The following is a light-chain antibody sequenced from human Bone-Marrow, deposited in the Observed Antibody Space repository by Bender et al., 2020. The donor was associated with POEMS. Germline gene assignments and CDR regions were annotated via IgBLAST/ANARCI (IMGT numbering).Light chain of an antibody. CDR3: AVWEDSLNGWV. CDR1: SSNIGAHA. J-gene: IGLJ3*02. V-gene: IGLV1-44*01. CDR2: SSH. Sequence: QSVLTQPPSASGTPGQRVTISCSGGSSNIGAHAVNWYQHLPGTAPKLLIYSSHRRPSEVPDRFSGSRSGTSASLANSWLQVEDEADYYWAVWEDSLNGWVFGGGTKLNGL.